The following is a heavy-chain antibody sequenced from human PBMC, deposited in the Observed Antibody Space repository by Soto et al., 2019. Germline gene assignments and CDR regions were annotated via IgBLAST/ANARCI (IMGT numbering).Heavy chain of an antibody. Sequence: QVQRQESGPGLVKPSQTLSLTCTVSGGSSSSGGYYWNWIRQHRGKGLEWIGYIYYIGSTYYNPSLKCRDTISIDTSKHQYTLKPSAVTAADTAVYYCARSVFSWGQGTLVTVSS. CDR1: GGSSSSGGYY. CDR3: ARSVFS. V-gene: IGHV4-31*03. CDR2: IYYIGST. J-gene: IGHJ5*02.